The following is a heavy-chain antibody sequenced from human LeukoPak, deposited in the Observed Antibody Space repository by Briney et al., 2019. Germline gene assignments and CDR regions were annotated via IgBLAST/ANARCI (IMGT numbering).Heavy chain of an antibody. Sequence: PGGSLRLSCAASGFTFSSYAMHWVRKAPGKGLEYVSAISSNGGSTYYANSVKGRFTISRDNSKNTLYLQMGSLRAEDMAVYYCARSVHYYYYYMDVWGKGTTVTVSS. CDR3: ARSVHYYYYYMDV. J-gene: IGHJ6*03. CDR1: GFTFSSYA. V-gene: IGHV3-64*01. CDR2: ISSNGGST.